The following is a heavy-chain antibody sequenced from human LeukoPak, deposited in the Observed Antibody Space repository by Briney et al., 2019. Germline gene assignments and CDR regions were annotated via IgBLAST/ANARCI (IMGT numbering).Heavy chain of an antibody. CDR1: GYIFTRYA. CDR2: INAGNGNT. D-gene: IGHD2-2*01. Sequence: ASVKVSCKASGYIFTRYAIHWVRQVPGQRLEWMGWINAGNGNTKYSQKIQGRVTNTRDTSASTAYMEVSSLRSEDTAVYYCAREKGGYCSSTSCYQFDPWGQGTLVTVSS. J-gene: IGHJ5*02. CDR3: AREKGGYCSSTSCYQFDP. V-gene: IGHV1-3*01.